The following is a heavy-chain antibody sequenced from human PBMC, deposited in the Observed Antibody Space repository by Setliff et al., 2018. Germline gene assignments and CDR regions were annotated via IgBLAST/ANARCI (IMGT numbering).Heavy chain of an antibody. J-gene: IGHJ3*02. CDR1: GFAFSSYS. V-gene: IGHV3-7*03. Sequence: PGGSLRLSCAASGFAFSSYSVSWVRQAPGKGLEWVASINEDGSEKYYVDSVKGRFTISRDNSKNTVYVQMDSLRADDTAVYYCAKVHPTPYSIYALDIWGQGTMVTVSS. CDR2: INEDGSEK. CDR3: AKVHPTPYSIYALDI. D-gene: IGHD1-26*01.